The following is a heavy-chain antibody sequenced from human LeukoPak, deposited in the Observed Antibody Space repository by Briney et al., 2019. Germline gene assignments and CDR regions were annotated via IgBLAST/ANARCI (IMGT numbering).Heavy chain of an antibody. Sequence: AASVKVSCKASGYTFTGYYMHGVRQAPGQGLEWMGWSNPNSGGTNYAEKFQGRVTITADKSTDTAYMELSSLRSEDTAVYYCATDVVSDYYDSSGYSPYWGQGPLVTVSS. V-gene: IGHV1-2*02. CDR3: ATDVVSDYYDSSGYSPY. J-gene: IGHJ4*02. CDR2: SNPNSGGT. D-gene: IGHD3-22*01. CDR1: GYTFTGYY.